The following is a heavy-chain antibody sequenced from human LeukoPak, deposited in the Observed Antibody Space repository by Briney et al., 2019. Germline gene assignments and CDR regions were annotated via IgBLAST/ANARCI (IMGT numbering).Heavy chain of an antibody. Sequence: AGSLRLSCAASGFTFSRYSMNWVRQAPGKGLEWVSSMSIISGIKYYADSVKGRFTISRDNGENSLYLQMNSLRVEDTAVYYCARELEYRTPGAGYWGQGTLVTVSS. J-gene: IGHJ4*02. D-gene: IGHD6-6*01. V-gene: IGHV3-21*01. CDR1: GFTFSRYS. CDR2: MSIISGIK. CDR3: ARELEYRTPGAGY.